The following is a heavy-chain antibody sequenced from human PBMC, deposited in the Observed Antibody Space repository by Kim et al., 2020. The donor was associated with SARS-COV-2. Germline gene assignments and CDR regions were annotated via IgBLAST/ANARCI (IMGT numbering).Heavy chain of an antibody. CDR2: IYWDDDK. CDR3: AHSARDVRYFDWLLGDNWFDP. Sequence: SGPTLVNPTQTLTLTCTFSGFSLSTSGVGVGWIRQPPGKALEWLALIYWDDDKRYSPSLKSRLTITKDTSKNQVVLTMTNMDPVDTATYYCAHSARDVRYFDWLLGDNWFDPWGQGTLVTVSS. CDR1: GFSLSTSGVG. V-gene: IGHV2-5*02. D-gene: IGHD3-9*01. J-gene: IGHJ5*02.